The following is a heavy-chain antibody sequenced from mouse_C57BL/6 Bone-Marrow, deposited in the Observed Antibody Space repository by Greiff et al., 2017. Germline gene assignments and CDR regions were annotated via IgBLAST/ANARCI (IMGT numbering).Heavy chain of an antibody. D-gene: IGHD1-1*01. CDR1: GYTFTSYW. CDR3: ARTLLFSWYFDV. CDR2: INPSNGGT. V-gene: IGHV1-53*01. Sequence: QVQLQQPGTELVKPGASVKLSCKASGYTFTSYWMHWVKQRPGQGLEWIGNINPSNGGTNYNEKFKSKPTLTVDKSSSTAYMQLSSLTSEDSAVYYCARTLLFSWYFDVWGTGTTVTVSS. J-gene: IGHJ1*03.